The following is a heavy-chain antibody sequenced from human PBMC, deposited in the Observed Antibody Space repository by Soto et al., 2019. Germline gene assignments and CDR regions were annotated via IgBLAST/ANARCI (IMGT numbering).Heavy chain of an antibody. CDR1: GFTFTDYW. D-gene: IGHD3-10*02. V-gene: IGHV3-7*03. CDR2: IRQDESEK. CDR3: ARDKFIGSYYIRGVTYIFDS. Sequence: GGSLRLSCAASGFTFTDYWMSWVRQAPGKGLEWVANIRQDESEKNYVDSVKGRFTISRDNAKNSLYLQMNSLRDEDTAVYYCARDKFIGSYYIRGVTYIFDSWGQGTQVTVSS. J-gene: IGHJ4*02.